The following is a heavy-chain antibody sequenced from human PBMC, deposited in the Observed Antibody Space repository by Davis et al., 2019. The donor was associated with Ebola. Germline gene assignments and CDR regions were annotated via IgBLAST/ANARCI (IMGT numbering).Heavy chain of an antibody. D-gene: IGHD2-21*01. CDR2: INGGGSMT. V-gene: IGHV3-74*03. CDR3: ARGIGED. Sequence: HTGGSLRLSCAASGFTFSTHWMHWVRHAPGKGLVWVSRINGGGSMTTYADSVKGRFTISRDNAKNTLYLQMSNMRAEDTAVYYCARGIGEDWGQGTLVTVSA. J-gene: IGHJ4*02. CDR1: GFTFSTHW.